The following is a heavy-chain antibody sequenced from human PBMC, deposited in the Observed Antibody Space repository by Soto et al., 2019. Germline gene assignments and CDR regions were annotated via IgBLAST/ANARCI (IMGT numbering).Heavy chain of an antibody. Sequence: GGSLRLSCAASGFTFSNAWMSWVRQAPGKGLEWVGRIKSKTDGGTTDYAAPVKGRFTISRDDSKNTLYLQMNSLKTEDTAVYYCTTSSVAVAGKYYYYGMDVWGQGTTVTVSS. CDR3: TTSSVAVAGKYYYYGMDV. CDR2: IKSKTDGGTT. CDR1: GFTFSNAW. D-gene: IGHD6-19*01. J-gene: IGHJ6*02. V-gene: IGHV3-15*01.